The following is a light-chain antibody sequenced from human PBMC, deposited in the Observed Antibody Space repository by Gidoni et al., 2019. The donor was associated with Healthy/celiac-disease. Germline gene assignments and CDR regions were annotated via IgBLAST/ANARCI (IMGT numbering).Light chain of an antibody. CDR2: EVS. J-gene: IGLJ2*01. Sequence: QSALTQPASVSGSPGQSITISCTGPSSDVGGYNSVSWYQQHPGKAPKLMIYEVSNRPSGFSNRFSGSKSGNTASLTISGLQAEDEADYYCSSYTSSSTLVFGGGTKLTVL. V-gene: IGLV2-14*01. CDR3: SSYTSSSTLV. CDR1: SSDVGGYNS.